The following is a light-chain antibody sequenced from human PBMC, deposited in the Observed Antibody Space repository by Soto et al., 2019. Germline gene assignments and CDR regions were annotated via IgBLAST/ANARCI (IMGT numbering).Light chain of an antibody. CDR3: SSYTSISPPYG. CDR2: EVS. CDR1: SSDVGGYNY. Sequence: QSALTQPASVSGSPGQSITISCTGTSSDVGGYNYVSWYQQHPVKAPKLMIYEVSNRPSGVSNRFSGYKSGNTASLTISGLQDEDEADYYCSSYTSISPPYGFGNGPKVTV. J-gene: IGLJ1*01. V-gene: IGLV2-14*01.